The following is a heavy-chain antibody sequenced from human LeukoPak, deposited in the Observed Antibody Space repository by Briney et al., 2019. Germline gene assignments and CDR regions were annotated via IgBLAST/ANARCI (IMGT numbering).Heavy chain of an antibody. CDR2: ISSSSTI. V-gene: IGHV3-48*01. CDR1: GFTFSSYS. CDR3: ARDQEWESQVDY. J-gene: IGHJ4*02. D-gene: IGHD1-26*01. Sequence: GGSLRLSCAASGFTFSSYSMNWVRQAPGKGLEWVSYISSSSTIYYADSVKGRFTISRDNAKNSLYLQMNSLRAEDTAVYYCARDQEWESQVDYWGQGTLVTVSS.